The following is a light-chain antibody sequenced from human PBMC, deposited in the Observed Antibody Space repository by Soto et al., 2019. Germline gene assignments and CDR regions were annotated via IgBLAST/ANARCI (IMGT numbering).Light chain of an antibody. CDR1: SSDVGGYNY. CDR3: SSYTSSSNVV. CDR2: DVS. V-gene: IGLV2-14*01. Sequence: QSALTQPASVSGSPGQSITISCTGTSSDVGGYNYVSWYQQHPGKAPKLMIYDVSNRPSGVSNRFSGSKSGNTASQTISGLQAEDEADYYCSSYTSSSNVVFGGGTQLTVL. J-gene: IGLJ2*01.